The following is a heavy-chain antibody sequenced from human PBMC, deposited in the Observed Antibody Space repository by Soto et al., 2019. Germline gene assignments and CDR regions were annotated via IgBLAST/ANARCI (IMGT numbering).Heavy chain of an antibody. Sequence: GASVKVSCKAPGDTFTTYDINWVRQATGHGLEWMGWINPNSGNIGYAQRFQGRVTMTRDTAIRTAYMAVSSLRSDDTAVYYCARGRVWGSYYLLDYWGQGTLVTVSS. J-gene: IGHJ4*02. CDR3: ARGRVWGSYYLLDY. D-gene: IGHD3-16*01. V-gene: IGHV1-8*01. CDR2: INPNSGNI. CDR1: GDTFTTYD.